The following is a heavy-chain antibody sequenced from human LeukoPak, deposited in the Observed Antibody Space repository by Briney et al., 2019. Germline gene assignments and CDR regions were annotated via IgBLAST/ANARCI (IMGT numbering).Heavy chain of an antibody. CDR2: ISSSDNTI. CDR1: GFAFSDYS. J-gene: IGHJ3*02. V-gene: IGHV3-48*02. CDR3: AKGLTRGSSSNYDAFDI. Sequence: GGSLRLSCAASGFAFSDYSMNWVRQAPGKGLEWVSYISSSDNTIHYADSVKGRFTISRDNAKNSLYLEMNSLRDEDTAVYYCAKGLTRGSSSNYDAFDIWGQGTMVTVSS. D-gene: IGHD6-6*01.